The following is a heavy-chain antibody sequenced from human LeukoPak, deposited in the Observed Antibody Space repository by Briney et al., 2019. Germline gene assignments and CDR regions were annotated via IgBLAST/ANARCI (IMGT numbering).Heavy chain of an antibody. V-gene: IGHV7-4-1*02. Sequence: ASVKVSCKASGYTFTSYAMNWVRQAPGQGLEWMGWINTNTGNPTYAQGFTGRFVFSLDTSVSTAYLQISSLKAEDTAVYYCARAIQSHYDILTGYYPIDYWGQGTLVTVSS. CDR2: INTNTGNP. J-gene: IGHJ4*02. D-gene: IGHD3-9*01. CDR1: GYTFTSYA. CDR3: ARAIQSHYDILTGYYPIDY.